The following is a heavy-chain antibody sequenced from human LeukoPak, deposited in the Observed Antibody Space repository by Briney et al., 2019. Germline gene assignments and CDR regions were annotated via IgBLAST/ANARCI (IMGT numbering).Heavy chain of an antibody. V-gene: IGHV3-30*18. CDR1: GFTFSSYG. J-gene: IGHJ4*02. CDR2: ISYDGSNK. D-gene: IGHD2-15*01. CDR3: AKEKWSSNLLSGDYYDY. Sequence: PGGSLRLSCVASGFTFSSYGMHWVRQAPGKGLEWVAVISYDGSNKYYADSVKGRFTISRDNSKNTLYLQMNSLRAEDTAVYYCAKEKWSSNLLSGDYYDYWGQGTLVTVSS.